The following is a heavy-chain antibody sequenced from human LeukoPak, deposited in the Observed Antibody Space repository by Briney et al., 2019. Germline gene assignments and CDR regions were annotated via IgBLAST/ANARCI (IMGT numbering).Heavy chain of an antibody. CDR2: FDPEDGET. V-gene: IGHV1-24*01. CDR1: GYTLTELS. CDR3: ATDFSIVGATPRFDY. J-gene: IGHJ4*02. Sequence: ASVKVSCKVSGYTLTELSMHWVRQAPGKGLEWMGGFDPEDGETIYAQKLQGRVTMTEDTSTDTAYMELSSLRSEDTAVYYCATDFSIVGATPRFDYWGQGTLVTVSS. D-gene: IGHD1-26*01.